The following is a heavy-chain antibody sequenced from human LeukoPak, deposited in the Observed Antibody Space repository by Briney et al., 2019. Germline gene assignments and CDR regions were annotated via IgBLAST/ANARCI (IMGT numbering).Heavy chain of an antibody. D-gene: IGHD2-15*01. J-gene: IGHJ5*01. CDR1: GFTFSDYS. CDR3: ARFPYCSGGSCFNWFDS. V-gene: IGHV3-21*01. CDR2: ISSSSSYI. Sequence: PGGSLRLSCAASGFTFSDYSMNWVRQAPGKGLEWVSSISSSSSYIYYADSVKGRFTISRDNAKNSLYLQMNSLRAEDTAVYYCARFPYCSGGSCFNWFDSWGQGTLVTVSS.